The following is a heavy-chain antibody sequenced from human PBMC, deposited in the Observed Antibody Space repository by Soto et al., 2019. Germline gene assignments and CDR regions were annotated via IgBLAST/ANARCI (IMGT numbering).Heavy chain of an antibody. D-gene: IGHD5-18*01. Sequence: AGSLRLSCAASGLAVTSNYMSWVRQAPGKGLEWVSIVYSSGTTYYADSVKGRFTFSRDKSKNTIYLQMRNLRAEDTAVYYCARVDTYDYYYSMDVWGQGTTVTVSS. V-gene: IGHV3-53*01. CDR3: ARVDTYDYYYSMDV. J-gene: IGHJ6*02. CDR1: GLAVTSNY. CDR2: VYSSGTT.